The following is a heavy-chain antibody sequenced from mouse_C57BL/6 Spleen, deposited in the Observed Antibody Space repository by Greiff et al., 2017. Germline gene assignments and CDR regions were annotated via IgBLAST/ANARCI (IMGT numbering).Heavy chain of an antibody. V-gene: IGHV1-52*01. CDR3: VRGGYNYATRLY. D-gene: IGHD2-12*01. CDR1: GYTFTSYW. J-gene: IGHJ3*01. CDR2: IDPSDSET. Sequence: VQLQQPGAELVRPGSSVKLSCKASGYTFTSYWMHWVKQRPIQGLEWIGNIDPSDSETHYNQKFKDKATLTVDKSSSTAYMQLSSLTSEDSAVYYSVRGGYNYATRLYWGQGTLVTVSA.